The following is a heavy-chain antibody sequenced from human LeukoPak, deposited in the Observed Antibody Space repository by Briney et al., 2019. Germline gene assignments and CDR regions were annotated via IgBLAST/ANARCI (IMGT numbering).Heavy chain of an antibody. CDR1: GGSIKNYY. J-gene: IGHJ6*03. Sequence: SETLSLTCTVSGGSIKNYYWTWIRQPPGKGLEWIGYIYYSGSTSSNPSLKSRVTISVDTSRNQFSLRLKYVTAADTAVYYCARDVPRGTGYMDVWGKGTTVTVSS. D-gene: IGHD3-10*01. CDR3: ARDVPRGTGYMDV. V-gene: IGHV4-59*01. CDR2: IYYSGST.